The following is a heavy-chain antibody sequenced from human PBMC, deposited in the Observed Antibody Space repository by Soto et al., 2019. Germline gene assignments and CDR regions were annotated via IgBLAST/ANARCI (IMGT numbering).Heavy chain of an antibody. CDR2: IGSTGNI. D-gene: IGHD3-3*01. J-gene: IGHJ6*02. CDR3: ARGEWYYGMDV. V-gene: IGHV3-13*01. CDR1: GFTFSAYD. Sequence: VQLEESGGGLVQPGRSLRLSCAASGFTFSAYDMHWVRQATGEGLEWVSSIGSTGNINYADSVKGRFTISRENAKDALYVQMTGLGAGDTGVYYCARGEWYYGMDVWGQGTTVTVS.